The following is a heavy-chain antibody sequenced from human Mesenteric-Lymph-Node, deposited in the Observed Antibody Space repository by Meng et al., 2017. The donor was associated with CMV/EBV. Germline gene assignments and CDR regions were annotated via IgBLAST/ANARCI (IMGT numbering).Heavy chain of an antibody. Sequence: ETLSLTCAASGFTFSSYSMNWVRQAPGKGLEWVSSISSTSSYIYYVDSVKGRFTISRDNAKSSLYLQMTSLRAEDTAVYYCARATYSGYATSDYWGQGTLVTVSS. D-gene: IGHD2-2*01. CDR2: ISSTSSYI. CDR1: GFTFSSYS. J-gene: IGHJ4*02. CDR3: ARATYSGYATSDY. V-gene: IGHV3-21*01.